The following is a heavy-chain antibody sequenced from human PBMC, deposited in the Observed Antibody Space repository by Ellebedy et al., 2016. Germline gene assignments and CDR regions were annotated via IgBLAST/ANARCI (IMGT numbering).Heavy chain of an antibody. J-gene: IGHJ3*02. D-gene: IGHD2-15*01. CDR1: GGSISSYY. CDR2: IYYSGST. CDR3: ARDLWECSGGSCYSGAFDI. V-gene: IGHV4-59*12. Sequence: SETLSLTCTVSGGSISSYYWSWIRQPPGKGLEWIGYIYYSGSTNYNPSLKSRVTISVDTSKNQFSLKLSSVTAADTAVYYCARDLWECSGGSCYSGAFDIWGQGTMVTVSS.